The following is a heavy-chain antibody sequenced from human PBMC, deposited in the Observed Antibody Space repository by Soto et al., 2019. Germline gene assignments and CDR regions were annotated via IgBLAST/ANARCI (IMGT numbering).Heavy chain of an antibody. CDR1: GGTFSIYA. CDR2: IIPIFGTA. D-gene: IGHD3-22*01. J-gene: IGHJ6*02. CDR3: ARYYYDSSGYYYYYYGMDV. V-gene: IGHV1-69*13. Sequence: SVKVSCKASGGTFSIYAISWVRQAPGQGLEWMGGIIPIFGTANYAQKFQGRVTITADESTSTAYMELSSLRSEDTAVYYCARYYYDSSGYYYYYYGMDVWGQGTTVTVSS.